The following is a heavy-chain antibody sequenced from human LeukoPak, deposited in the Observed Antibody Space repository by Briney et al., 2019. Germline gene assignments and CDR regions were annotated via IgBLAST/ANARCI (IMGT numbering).Heavy chain of an antibody. J-gene: IGHJ4*02. D-gene: IGHD6-6*01. V-gene: IGHV1-69*02. CDR2: IIPILGIA. CDR1: GGTFSSYT. CDR3: ARGISSSSFDY. Sequence: SVKVSCKASGGTFSSYTISWVRQAPGQGPEWMGRIIPILGIANYAQKFQGRVTITADKSTSTAYMELSSLRSEDTAVYYCARGISSSSFDYWGQGTLVTVSS.